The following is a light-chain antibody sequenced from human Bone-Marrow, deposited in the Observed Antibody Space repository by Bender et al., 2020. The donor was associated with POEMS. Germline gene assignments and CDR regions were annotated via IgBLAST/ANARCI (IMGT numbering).Light chain of an antibody. CDR2: EDS. CDR1: ISDIGSYNV. V-gene: IGLV2-14*02. CDR3: SSYTSSSTWV. Sequence: QSALTQPASVSGSPGQSVTISCTGTISDIGSYNVVSWYQQHPGEAPKLIIYEDSKRPSGISSRFSGSKSGDTASLTISGLQAEDEADYYCSSYTSSSTWVFGGGTKLTVL. J-gene: IGLJ3*02.